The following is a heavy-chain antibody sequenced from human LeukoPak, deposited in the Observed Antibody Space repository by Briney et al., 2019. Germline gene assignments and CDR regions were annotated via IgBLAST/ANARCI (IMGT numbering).Heavy chain of an antibody. CDR3: ARGYCSGGSCYSRYYYYYMDV. Sequence: GSSVKVSCXASGGTFSSYAISWVRQAPGQGLEWMGGIIPIFGTANYAQKFQGRVTITTDESTSTAYMELSSLRSEDTAVYYCARGYCSGGSCYSRYYYYYMDVWGKGTTVTVSS. D-gene: IGHD2-15*01. J-gene: IGHJ6*03. V-gene: IGHV1-69*05. CDR2: IIPIFGTA. CDR1: GGTFSSYA.